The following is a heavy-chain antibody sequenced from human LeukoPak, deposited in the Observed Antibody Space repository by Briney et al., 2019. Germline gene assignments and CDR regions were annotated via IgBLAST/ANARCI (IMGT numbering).Heavy chain of an antibody. Sequence: GASVKVSCKASGYTFTDYYMHWVRQAPGQGFEWMGWINPNDGDRNNAQKFQGRVTMTRDTSISTAHMEVSRLRSDDTAVYYCARANFLYCSSTTCLFDYWGQGTLVTVSS. D-gene: IGHD2-2*01. J-gene: IGHJ4*02. CDR2: INPNDGDR. CDR1: GYTFTDYY. CDR3: ARANFLYCSSTTCLFDY. V-gene: IGHV1-2*02.